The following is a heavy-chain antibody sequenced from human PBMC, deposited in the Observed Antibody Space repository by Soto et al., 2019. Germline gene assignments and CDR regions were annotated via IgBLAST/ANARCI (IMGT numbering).Heavy chain of an antibody. J-gene: IGHJ4*02. V-gene: IGHV4-39*01. CDR1: GDSISSDNYY. CDR2: IYYTGST. D-gene: IGHD2-8*01. Sequence: QLQLQESGPGLVKPSETLSLTCTVSGDSISSDNYYCGWIRQPPGKGLEWIGSIYYTGSTYYNPSLQSRVPMSVDTSKSQFSLKLSSVTAADTAVYYCARHPGYAVPTVYATHYFNYWGQGILVTVST. CDR3: ARHPGYAVPTVYATHYFNY.